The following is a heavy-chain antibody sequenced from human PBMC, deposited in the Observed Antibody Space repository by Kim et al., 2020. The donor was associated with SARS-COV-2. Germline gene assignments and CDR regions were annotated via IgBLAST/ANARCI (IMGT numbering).Heavy chain of an antibody. J-gene: IGHJ6*02. D-gene: IGHD3-22*01. Sequence: VKGRFTISRDDSKNTLYLQMNSLKTEDTAVYYCTTELGTYYYDSSGYYDVWGQGTTVTVSS. V-gene: IGHV3-15*01. CDR3: TTELGTYYYDSSGYYDV.